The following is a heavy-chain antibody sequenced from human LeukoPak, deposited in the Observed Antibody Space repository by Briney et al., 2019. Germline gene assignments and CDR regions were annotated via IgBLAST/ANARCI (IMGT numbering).Heavy chain of an antibody. V-gene: IGHV1-2*02. Sequence: ASVKVSCKASGYTFTGYYMHWVRQAPGQGLEWMGWINPNSGGTNYAQKFQGRVTMTRDTSISTTYMELSRLRSDDTAVYYCARDLAAMVRGVMGYMDVWGKGTTVTVSS. D-gene: IGHD3-10*01. CDR2: INPNSGGT. CDR3: ARDLAAMVRGVMGYMDV. J-gene: IGHJ6*03. CDR1: GYTFTGYY.